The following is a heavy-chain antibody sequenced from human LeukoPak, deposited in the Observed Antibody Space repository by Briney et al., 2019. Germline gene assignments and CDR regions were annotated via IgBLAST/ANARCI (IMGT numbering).Heavy chain of an antibody. CDR3: ARVFNHYDSSGYLDY. CDR2: IYYSGST. J-gene: IGHJ4*02. D-gene: IGHD3-22*01. V-gene: IGHV4-61*01. Sequence: TSETLSLTCTVSGYSISNGYYWDWIRQPPGKGLEWIGYIYYSGSTNYNPSLKSRVTISVDTSKNQFSLKLSSVTAADTAVYYCARVFNHYDSSGYLDYWGQGTLVTVSS. CDR1: GYSISNGYY.